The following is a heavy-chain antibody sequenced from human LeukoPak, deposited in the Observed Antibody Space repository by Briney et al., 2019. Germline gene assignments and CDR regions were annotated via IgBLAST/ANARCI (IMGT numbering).Heavy chain of an antibody. J-gene: IGHJ4*02. CDR1: GFTFSSYS. CDR3: ARRKVGIDY. V-gene: IGHV3-48*04. D-gene: IGHD2-15*01. Sequence: GGSLRLSCAASGFTFSSYSMNWVRQAPGKGLEWVSYISSSSSTIYYADSVKGRFTISRDNAKNSLYLQMNSLRAEDTAVYYCARRKVGIDYWGQGTLVTVSS. CDR2: ISSSSSTI.